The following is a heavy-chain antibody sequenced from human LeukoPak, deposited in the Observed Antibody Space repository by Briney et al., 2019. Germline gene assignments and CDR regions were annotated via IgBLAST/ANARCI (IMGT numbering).Heavy chain of an antibody. V-gene: IGHV3-74*01. D-gene: IGHD5-12*01. CDR3: ARGPSGYHNT. Sequence: GGSLRLSCAASGFTFSSYWMNWVRQAPGKGLVWVSRINSDGSSTNYADSVKGRFTISRDNARNTPYLQMNSLRAEDTAVYYCARGPSGYHNTGGQGTLVTVSS. CDR1: GFTFSSYW. CDR2: INSDGSST. J-gene: IGHJ4*02.